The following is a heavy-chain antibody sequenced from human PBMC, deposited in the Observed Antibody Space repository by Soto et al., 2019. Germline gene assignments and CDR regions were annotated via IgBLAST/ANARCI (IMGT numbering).Heavy chain of an antibody. V-gene: IGHV3-7*04. CDR2: IKKDGSET. CDR1: GFTFSTYW. Sequence: GGSLRLSCAASGFTFSTYWMSWVRQAPGKGLEWVANIKKDGSETYYVDSVKGRFTISRDNAKNSLYLQMNSLRAEDTAVYYCTTDYSGSCYFTFDYWGQGNQVTVSS. J-gene: IGHJ4*02. CDR3: TTDYSGSCYFTFDY. D-gene: IGHD2-15*01.